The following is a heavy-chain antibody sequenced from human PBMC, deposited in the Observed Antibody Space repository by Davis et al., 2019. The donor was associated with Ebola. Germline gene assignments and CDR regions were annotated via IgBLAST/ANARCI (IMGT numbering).Heavy chain of an antibody. CDR2: IYSGGST. CDR3: AKVASWGSYYYGMDV. Sequence: GESLKISCAASGFTVSSNYMSWVRQAPGKGLGWVSVIYSGGSTYYADSVKGRFTISRDNSKNTLYLQMNSLRAEDTAVYYCAKVASWGSYYYGMDVWGQGTTVTVSS. CDR1: GFTVSSNY. D-gene: IGHD3-16*01. J-gene: IGHJ6*02. V-gene: IGHV3-53*01.